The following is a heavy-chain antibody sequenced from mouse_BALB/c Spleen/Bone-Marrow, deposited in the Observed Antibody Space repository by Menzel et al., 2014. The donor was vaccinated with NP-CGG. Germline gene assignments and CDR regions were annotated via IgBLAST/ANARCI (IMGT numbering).Heavy chain of an antibody. CDR3: TRLGAPYAMDY. J-gene: IGHJ4*01. Sequence: LQQSGSELVRPGASVKLSCKASGYTFTSYWMHWVKQRPGQGLEWIGNIYPGSGSTNYDEKFKSKATLTVDTSSSTAYMQLRSLTSEDPAVYYCTRLGAPYAMDYWGQGTSVTVSS. CDR1: GYTFTSYW. V-gene: IGHV1S22*01. CDR2: IYPGSGST.